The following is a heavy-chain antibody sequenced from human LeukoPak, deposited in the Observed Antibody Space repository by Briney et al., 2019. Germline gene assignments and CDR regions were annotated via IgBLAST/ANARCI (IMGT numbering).Heavy chain of an antibody. D-gene: IGHD3-10*01. CDR1: GGSISSSNYY. Sequence: SETLSLTCTVSGGSISSSNYYWGWVRQPLGKGLEWIGNIYYSGSIFYNPSLRSRITISVDTSKNQFSLKLRSVTAADTAVYYCARHYAYGSGTYVPFDYWGQGTLVTVSS. V-gene: IGHV4-39*01. CDR2: IYYSGSI. J-gene: IGHJ4*02. CDR3: ARHYAYGSGTYVPFDY.